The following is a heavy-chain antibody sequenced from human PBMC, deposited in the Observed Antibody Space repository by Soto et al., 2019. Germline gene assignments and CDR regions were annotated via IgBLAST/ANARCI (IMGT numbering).Heavy chain of an antibody. CDR3: ARFRGDCYYNF. CDR2: ISISGTTI. Sequence: QVQLVESGGGLVKPGGSLRLSCAASGFTLSDYYMTWIRQAPGKGLEWVSDISISGTTIHYADSMRGRFTISRDNAKNSLWLQMNTLRAEDTAVYYCARFRGDCYYNFWGQGTLVTVSS. CDR1: GFTLSDYY. D-gene: IGHD3-10*01. J-gene: IGHJ4*02. V-gene: IGHV3-11*01.